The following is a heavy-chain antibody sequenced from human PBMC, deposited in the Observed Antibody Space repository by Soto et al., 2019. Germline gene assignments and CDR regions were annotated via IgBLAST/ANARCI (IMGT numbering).Heavy chain of an antibody. CDR2: IYYSGST. J-gene: IGHJ4*02. CDR1: GGSISSGDYY. D-gene: IGHD3-3*01. Sequence: SETLSLTCPVSGGSISSGDYYWSWIRQPPGKGLEWIGYIYYSGSTYYNPSLKSRVTISVDTSKNQFSLNLDSVTAADTAVYFCARDFAYFDSWGQGTLVTVSS. V-gene: IGHV4-30-4*02. CDR3: ARDFAYFDS.